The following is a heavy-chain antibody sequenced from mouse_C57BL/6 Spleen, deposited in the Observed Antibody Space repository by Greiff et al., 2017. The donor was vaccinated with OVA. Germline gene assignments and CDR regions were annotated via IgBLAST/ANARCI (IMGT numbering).Heavy chain of an antibody. J-gene: IGHJ3*01. CDR2: ISDGGSYT. CDR3: AREGGSSLAWFAY. V-gene: IGHV5-4*01. CDR1: GFTFSSYA. Sequence: EVQLVASGGGLVKPGGSLKLSCAASGFTFSSYAMSWVRQTPEKRLEWVATISDGGSYTYYPDNVKGRFTISRDNAKNNLYLQMSHLKSEDTAMYYCAREGGSSLAWFAYWGQGTLVTVSA. D-gene: IGHD1-1*01.